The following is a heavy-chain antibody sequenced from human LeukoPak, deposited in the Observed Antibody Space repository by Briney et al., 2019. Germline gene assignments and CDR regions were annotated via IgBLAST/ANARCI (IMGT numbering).Heavy chain of an antibody. CDR1: GYTFTNYW. Sequence: GESLKISCKGSGYTFTNYWIGWVRQMPGKGLGWMGIIWPSDSDTRYSPSFQGQVTISADKSINTAYLQWSSLKASDTAIYFCARRISGYYIYYWGQGTLVTVSS. D-gene: IGHD2/OR15-2a*01. CDR3: ARRISGYYIYY. V-gene: IGHV5-51*01. CDR2: IWPSDSDT. J-gene: IGHJ4*02.